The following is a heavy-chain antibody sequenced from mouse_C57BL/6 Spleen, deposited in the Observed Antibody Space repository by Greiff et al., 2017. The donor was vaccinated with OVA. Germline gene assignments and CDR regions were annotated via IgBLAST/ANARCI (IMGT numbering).Heavy chain of an antibody. J-gene: IGHJ1*03. D-gene: IGHD1-1*01. Sequence: QVQLQQPGAELVKPGASVKLSCKASGYTFTSYWMHWVKQRPGQGLEWIGMIHPNSGSTNYNEKFKSKATLTVDKSSRTAYMQLRSLTSEDSAVYYCARYDGSSNWYFDVWGTGTTVTVSS. CDR3: ARYDGSSNWYFDV. CDR2: IHPNSGST. CDR1: GYTFTSYW. V-gene: IGHV1-64*01.